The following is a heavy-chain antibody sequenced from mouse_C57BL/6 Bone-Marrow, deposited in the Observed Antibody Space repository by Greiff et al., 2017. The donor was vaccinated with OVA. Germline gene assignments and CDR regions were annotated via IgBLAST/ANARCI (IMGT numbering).Heavy chain of an antibody. Sequence: VMLVESGGGLVKPGGSLKLSCAASGFTFSDYGMHWVRQAPEKGLEWVAYISSGSSTIYYADTVKGRFTISRDNAKNTLFLQMTSLRSEDTAMYYCARDYGSSYYAMDYWGQGTSVTVSS. CDR3: ARDYGSSYYAMDY. D-gene: IGHD1-1*01. V-gene: IGHV5-17*01. CDR1: GFTFSDYG. J-gene: IGHJ4*01. CDR2: ISSGSSTI.